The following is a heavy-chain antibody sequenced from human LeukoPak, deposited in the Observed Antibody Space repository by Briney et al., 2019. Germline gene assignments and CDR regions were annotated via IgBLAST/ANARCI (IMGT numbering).Heavy chain of an antibody. CDR3: ARGWYRAFDI. CDR2: INHSGST. D-gene: IGHD6-13*01. CDR1: GESFSGYY. J-gene: IGHJ3*02. Sequence: SETLSLTCAVYGESFSGYYWSWIRQPPGKGLEWIGEINHSGSTNYNPSLKSRVTISVDTSKNQFSLKLSSVTAADTAVYYCARGWYRAFDIWGQGTMVTVSS. V-gene: IGHV4-34*01.